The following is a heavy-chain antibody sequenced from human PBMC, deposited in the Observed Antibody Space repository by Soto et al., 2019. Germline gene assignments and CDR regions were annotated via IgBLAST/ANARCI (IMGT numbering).Heavy chain of an antibody. Sequence: GAEVKKPGESLKISCKGSGYSFTSYWICWVRQMPGKGLEWMGLIYPGDSDTRYSPSFQGQVTISADKSISPAYLQWSSLKASDTAMYYCARHTPNRDGYNEGPRGYWGQGTLVTVSS. CDR1: GYSFTSYW. CDR3: ARHTPNRDGYNEGPRGY. V-gene: IGHV5-51*01. J-gene: IGHJ4*02. D-gene: IGHD5-12*01. CDR2: IYPGDSDT.